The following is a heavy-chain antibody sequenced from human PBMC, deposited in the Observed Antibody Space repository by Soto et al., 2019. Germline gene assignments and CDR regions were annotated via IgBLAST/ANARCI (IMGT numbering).Heavy chain of an antibody. CDR1: GFTFSSYA. CDR3: AKARSGSYIFDP. J-gene: IGHJ5*02. Sequence: GSLRLSCAASGFTFSSYAMSWVRQAPGKGLEWVSAISGSGGSTYYADSVKGRFTISRDNSKNTLYLQMNSLRAEDTAVYYCAKARSGSYIFDPWGQGTLVTVSS. D-gene: IGHD3-10*01. V-gene: IGHV3-23*01. CDR2: ISGSGGST.